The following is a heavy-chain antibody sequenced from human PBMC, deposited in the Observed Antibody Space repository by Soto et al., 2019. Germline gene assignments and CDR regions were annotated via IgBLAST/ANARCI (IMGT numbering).Heavy chain of an antibody. CDR2: IIAYFGTT. Sequence: SVKVSCKASGATFTSYAISWVRQAPGQGLEWMGWIIAYFGTTNYAQKFQGRVTMTTDASTSTAYMELSSLRSEDTAVYYCARRDHPYCFIGMDAWGEGTRATVSS. CDR1: GATFTSYA. J-gene: IGHJ6*04. V-gene: IGHV1-69*05. D-gene: IGHD2-21*02. CDR3: ARRDHPYCFIGMDA.